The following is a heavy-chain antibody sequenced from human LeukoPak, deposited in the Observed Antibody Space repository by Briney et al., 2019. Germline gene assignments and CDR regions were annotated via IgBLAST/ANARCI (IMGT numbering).Heavy chain of an antibody. CDR2: IWYDGSNK. D-gene: IGHD7-27*01. Sequence: GRSLRLSCAASGFTFSSYGMHWVRQAPGKGLEWVAVIWYDGSNKYYADSVKGRFTIPRDDSKNTLYLQMNSLRAEDTAVYYCAKDGGLWVSAHWGDSWGRGTLVTVSS. V-gene: IGHV3-33*06. CDR1: GFTFSSYG. CDR3: AKDGGLWVSAHWGDS. J-gene: IGHJ4*02.